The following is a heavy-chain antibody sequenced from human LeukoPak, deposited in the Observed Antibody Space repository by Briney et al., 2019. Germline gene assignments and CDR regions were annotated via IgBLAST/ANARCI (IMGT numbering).Heavy chain of an antibody. Sequence: PSETLSLTCTVSGDSFSRSYWTWIRQPPGKGLEWIGYIYYTGSTKYNPYLKSRVTISLDTSKNQFSLKLSSVTAAATAVYYCARFFGGVPNWGQGTLVTVSS. D-gene: IGHD2-8*02. J-gene: IGHJ4*02. CDR1: GDSFSRSY. CDR3: ARFFGGVPN. V-gene: IGHV4-59*08. CDR2: IYYTGST.